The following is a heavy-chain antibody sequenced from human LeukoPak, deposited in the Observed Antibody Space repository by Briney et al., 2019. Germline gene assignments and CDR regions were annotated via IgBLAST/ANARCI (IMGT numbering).Heavy chain of an antibody. CDR3: ATLPPGRGTKDY. CDR1: GYTLTELS. V-gene: IGHV1-24*01. Sequence: ASVKVSCKVSGYTLTELSMHWVRQAPGKGLEWMGGFDPEDGGTIYAQKFQGRVTMTEDTSTDTAYMELSSLRSEDTAVYYCATLPPGRGTKDYWGQGTLVTVSS. J-gene: IGHJ4*02. CDR2: FDPEDGGT. D-gene: IGHD1-26*01.